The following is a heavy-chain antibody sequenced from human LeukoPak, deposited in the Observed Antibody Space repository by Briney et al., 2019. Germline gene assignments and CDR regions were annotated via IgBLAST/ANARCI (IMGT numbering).Heavy chain of an antibody. D-gene: IGHD1-26*01. CDR1: GFTFSSYA. CDR3: AKVPSEWELLCYFDY. CDR2: ISGSGGST. V-gene: IGHV3-23*01. Sequence: GGSLRLSCAASGFTFSSYAMSWVRQAPGKGLEWVSAISGSGGSTYYADSVKGRFTISRDNSKNTLYLQMNGLRAEDTAVYYCAKVPSEWELLCYFDYWGQGTLFTVSS. J-gene: IGHJ4*02.